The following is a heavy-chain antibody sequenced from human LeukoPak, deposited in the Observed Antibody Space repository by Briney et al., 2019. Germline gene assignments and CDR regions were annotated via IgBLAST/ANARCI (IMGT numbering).Heavy chain of an antibody. D-gene: IGHD3-10*01. CDR2: IIPIFGTA. CDR1: GGTFSSYA. CDR3: ARTVIAAIRGVTPPGY. V-gene: IGHV1-69*13. Sequence: ASVKVSCKASGGTFSSYAISWVRQAPGQGLEWMGGIIPIFGTANYAQKFQGRVTITADESTSTAYMELSSLRSEDTAVYYCARTVIAAIRGVTPPGYWGQGTLVTVSS. J-gene: IGHJ4*02.